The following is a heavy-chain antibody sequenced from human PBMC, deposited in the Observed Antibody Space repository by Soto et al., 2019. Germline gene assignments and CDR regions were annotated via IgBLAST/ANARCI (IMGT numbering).Heavy chain of an antibody. V-gene: IGHV3-23*01. CDR3: AKDRGVGRYCSSTSCLRGMDV. J-gene: IGHJ6*02. CDR1: GFTFSSYA. CDR2: ISGSGGST. Sequence: GGSLSLSCAASGFTFSSYAMSWVRQAPGKGLEWVSAISGSGGSTYYADSVKGRFTISRDNSKNTLYLQMNSLRAEDTAVYYCAKDRGVGRYCSSTSCLRGMDVWGQGTTVTVSS. D-gene: IGHD2-2*01.